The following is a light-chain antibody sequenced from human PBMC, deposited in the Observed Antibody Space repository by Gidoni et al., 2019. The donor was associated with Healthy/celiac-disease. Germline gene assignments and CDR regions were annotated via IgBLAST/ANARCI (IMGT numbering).Light chain of an antibody. V-gene: IGLV7-46*01. Sequence: QPVVTQEPSLTVSPGGTVTLTCGSSTEADTSGHNPYWFQKTPGQAPRTLIYDTRNNHSRTPARFSGSLLGGKAALTLSGAQPEDEAEYYCLLSYSGARVFGGGTKLTVL. CDR2: DTR. CDR1: TEADTSGHN. J-gene: IGLJ3*02. CDR3: LLSYSGARV.